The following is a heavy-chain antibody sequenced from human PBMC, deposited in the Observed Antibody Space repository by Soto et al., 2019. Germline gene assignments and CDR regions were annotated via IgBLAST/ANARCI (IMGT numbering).Heavy chain of an antibody. Sequence: GESLKISCKGSGYSFTSYWNGWVRQMPGKGLEWMGIIYPGDSDTRYSPSFQGQVTISADKSISTAYLQWSSLKASDTAMYYCARHGAIMRGFSYYYGMDVWGQGTTVTVSS. V-gene: IGHV5-51*01. CDR2: IYPGDSDT. CDR1: GYSFTSYW. D-gene: IGHD1-26*01. CDR3: ARHGAIMRGFSYYYGMDV. J-gene: IGHJ6*02.